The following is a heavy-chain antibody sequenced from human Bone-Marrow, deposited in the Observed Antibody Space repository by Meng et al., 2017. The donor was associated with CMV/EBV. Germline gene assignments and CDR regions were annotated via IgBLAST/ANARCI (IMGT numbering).Heavy chain of an antibody. D-gene: IGHD1-26*01. J-gene: IGHJ3*02. CDR2: SVSETTT. CDR3: VRVGTHALDI. CDR1: RFNFINYA. V-gene: IGHV3-23*01. Sequence: GESLKISCVGSRFNFINYAMGWVRQAPGKGLEWVSGSVSETTTNYVDSVKGRFTVSRDNSKSTLFLQMDSLRVEDTAVYYWVRVGTHALDIWGQGTMVTVSS.